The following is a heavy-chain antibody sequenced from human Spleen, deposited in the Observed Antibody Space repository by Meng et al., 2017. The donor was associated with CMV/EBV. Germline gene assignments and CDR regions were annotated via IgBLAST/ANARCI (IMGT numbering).Heavy chain of an antibody. V-gene: IGHV4-34*01. J-gene: IGHJ4*02. D-gene: IGHD2-15*01. CDR2: IYHSGIT. CDR3: ARDKALAATFLSYDSFDY. Sequence: SFRGYSWSWLRQPPWKVLWSLGDIYHSGITNGHPSLKSRFTISVYTSKHQFSLKVSSVPAADTAVYYCARDKALAATFLSYDSFDYWGQGTLVTVSS. CDR1: SFRGYS.